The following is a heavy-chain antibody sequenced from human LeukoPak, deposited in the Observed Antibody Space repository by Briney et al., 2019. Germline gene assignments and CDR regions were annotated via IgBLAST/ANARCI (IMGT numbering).Heavy chain of an antibody. V-gene: IGHV1-69*05. CDR2: IIPIFGTA. CDR3: ARDSSSSRYYYYYMDV. D-gene: IGHD6-6*01. J-gene: IGHJ6*03. Sequence: SVKVSCKASGGTFSNYAISWVRQAPGQGLEWMGGIIPIFGTANYAQKFQGRVTITTDESTSTAYMELSSLRSEDTAVYYCARDSSSSRYYYYYMDVWGKGTTVTVSS. CDR1: GGTFSNYA.